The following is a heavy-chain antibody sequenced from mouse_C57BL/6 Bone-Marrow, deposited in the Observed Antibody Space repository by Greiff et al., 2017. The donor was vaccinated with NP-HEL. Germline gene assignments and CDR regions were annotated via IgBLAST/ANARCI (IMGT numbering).Heavy chain of an antibody. V-gene: IGHV1-54*01. CDR3: AREGNYWYFDV. Sequence: QVQLKRSGAELVRPGTSVKVSCKASGYAFTNYLIEWVKQRPGQGLEWIGVINPGSGGTNYNEKFKGKATLTADKSSSTAYMQLSSLTSEDSAVYFCAREGNYWYFDVWGTGTTVTVSS. D-gene: IGHD2-1*01. CDR1: GYAFTNYL. CDR2: INPGSGGT. J-gene: IGHJ1*03.